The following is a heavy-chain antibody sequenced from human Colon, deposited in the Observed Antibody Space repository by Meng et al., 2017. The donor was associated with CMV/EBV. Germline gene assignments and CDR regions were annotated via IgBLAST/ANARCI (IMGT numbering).Heavy chain of an antibody. Sequence: SETLSLTCDISGDTVSSTTVGWNWIRQSPSRGLEWLGRIYYRSRWLDDYAQSVKSRISLNVDTSKNQFSLQLDSVTPDDTAVYYCARRHTSGWYYFDSWGQGTLVTVSS. CDR2: IYYRSRWLD. CDR1: GDTVSSTTVG. D-gene: IGHD6-19*01. V-gene: IGHV6-1*01. CDR3: ARRHTSGWYYFDS. J-gene: IGHJ4*02.